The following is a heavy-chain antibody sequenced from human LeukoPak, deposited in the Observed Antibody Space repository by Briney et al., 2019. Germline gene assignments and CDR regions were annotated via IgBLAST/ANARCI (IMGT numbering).Heavy chain of an antibody. V-gene: IGHV3-73*01. CDR3: IIIRLGDY. CDR2: IRSKANSYAT. CDR1: GFTFSGSA. D-gene: IGHD3-16*01. J-gene: IGHJ4*02. Sequence: GGSLRLSCAASGFTFSGSAMHWVRQASGKGLEWVGRIRSKANSYATAYAASVKGRFTISRDDSKNTAYLQMNSLKTEDTAVYYCIIIRLGDYWGQGTLVTVSS.